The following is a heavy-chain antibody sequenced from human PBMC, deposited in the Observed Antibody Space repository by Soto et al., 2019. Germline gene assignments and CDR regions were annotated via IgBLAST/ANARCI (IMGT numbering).Heavy chain of an antibody. Sequence: QVQLVQSGAEVKKPGSSVKVSCKASGGTFSSYVISWVRQAPGQGLEWMGGIIPIFGTANYAQKFQGRVTITADESTSTAYMELSSLRSEDTAVYYCASTPGEVGAIHNWFDPWGQGTLVTVSS. J-gene: IGHJ5*02. V-gene: IGHV1-69*01. CDR1: GGTFSSYV. CDR3: ASTPGEVGAIHNWFDP. CDR2: IIPIFGTA. D-gene: IGHD1-26*01.